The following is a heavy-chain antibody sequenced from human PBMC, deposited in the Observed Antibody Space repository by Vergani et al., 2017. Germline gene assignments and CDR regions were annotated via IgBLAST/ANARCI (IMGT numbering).Heavy chain of an antibody. CDR2: ISSSSSTI. V-gene: IGHV3-48*01. CDR3: ARGCSSTSCYLDY. D-gene: IGHD2-2*01. Sequence: EVQLVESGGGLVQPGGSLRLSCAASGFTFSSYSMNWVRQAPGKGLEWVSYISSSSSTIYYADSVKGRFTISRDNAKNSLYLQMNSLRAEDTAVYYCARGCSSTSCYLDYWGQGTLITVSS. J-gene: IGHJ4*02. CDR1: GFTFSSYS.